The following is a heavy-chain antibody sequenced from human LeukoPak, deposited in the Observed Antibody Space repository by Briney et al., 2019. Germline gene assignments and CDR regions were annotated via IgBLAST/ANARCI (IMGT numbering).Heavy chain of an antibody. J-gene: IGHJ4*02. CDR2: IYSDGTA. D-gene: IGHD4-11*01. V-gene: IGHV3-53*01. Sequence: GGSLRLSCAASGFTVSTNFLSWVRQAPGKGLEWVSIIYSDGTAHYADSVRGRFDISRDTFRNTVFLQMNSLRVEDTAVYYCARALTITTNFDCWGQGTLVTVSS. CDR3: ARALTITTNFDC. CDR1: GFTVSTNF.